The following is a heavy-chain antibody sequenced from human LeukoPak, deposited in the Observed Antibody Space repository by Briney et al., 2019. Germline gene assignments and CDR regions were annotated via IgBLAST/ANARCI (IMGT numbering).Heavy chain of an antibody. CDR3: ARAPYDSSGYYYDR. Sequence: GGSLRLSCAASGFTFSSFVMSWVRQAPGKGLEWVSLVTDSGSRTYCADSVKGRFTISRDNSKNTLYLQMDSLRAEDTAVYYCARAPYDSSGYYYDRWGQGTLVTVSS. D-gene: IGHD3-22*01. CDR2: VTDSGSRT. J-gene: IGHJ5*02. V-gene: IGHV3-23*01. CDR1: GFTFSSFV.